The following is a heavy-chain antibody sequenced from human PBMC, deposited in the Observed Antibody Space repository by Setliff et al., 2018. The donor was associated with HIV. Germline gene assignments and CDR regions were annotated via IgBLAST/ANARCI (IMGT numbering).Heavy chain of an antibody. J-gene: IGHJ6*02. Sequence: ASVKVSCKASGGTFSSQDINWVRQATGQGLEWMGWMNPNSGNTGYAPKFQGRVTMTRDTSINTAYMELSSLTSDDTAVYYCASTWSRVPYYLMDVWGQGTTVTVSS. V-gene: IGHV1-8*01. CDR1: GGTFSSQD. CDR3: ASTWSRVPYYLMDV. CDR2: MNPNSGNT. D-gene: IGHD2-8*02.